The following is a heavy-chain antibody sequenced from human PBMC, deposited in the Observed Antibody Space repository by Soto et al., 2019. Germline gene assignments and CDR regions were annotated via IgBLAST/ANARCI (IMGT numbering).Heavy chain of an antibody. V-gene: IGHV4-31*03. CDR1: GGSISSGGYS. Sequence: QVQRQESGPGLVKPSQTLSLTCTVSGGSISSGGYSWSWIRQHPGKGLEWIGYIYYSGSTYYNPSLKSRVTISVDTSKNQFSLKLSPVTAADTAVYYCARRPIVGATDYYYYYGMDVWGQGTTVTVSS. CDR3: ARRPIVGATDYYYYYGMDV. CDR2: IYYSGST. J-gene: IGHJ6*02. D-gene: IGHD1-26*01.